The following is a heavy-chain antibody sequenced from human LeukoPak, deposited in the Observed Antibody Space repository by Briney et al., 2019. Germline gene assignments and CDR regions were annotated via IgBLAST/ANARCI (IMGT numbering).Heavy chain of an antibody. CDR2: INHSGST. CDR1: GGSFSGYY. J-gene: IGHJ4*02. CDR3: ARIFRKLDY. Sequence: SETLSLTCAVYGGSFSGYYWSWIRQPPGKGLEWIGEINHSGSTNYNPSLKSRVTISVGTSKNQFSLKLSSVTAADTAVYYCARIFRKLDYWGQGTLVTVSS. V-gene: IGHV4-34*01.